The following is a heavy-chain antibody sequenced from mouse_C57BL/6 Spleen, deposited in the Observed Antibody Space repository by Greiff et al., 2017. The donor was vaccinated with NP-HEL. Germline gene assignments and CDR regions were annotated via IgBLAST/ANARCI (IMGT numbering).Heavy chain of an antibody. J-gene: IGHJ3*01. Sequence: EVQRVESGEGLVKPGGSLKLSCAASGFTFSSYAMSWVRQTPEKRLEWVAYISSGGDYIYYADTVKGRFTISRDNARNTLYLQMSSLKSEDTAMYYCTRAGRDGYFFAYWGQGTLVTVSA. CDR2: ISSGGDYI. D-gene: IGHD2-3*01. V-gene: IGHV5-9-1*02. CDR1: GFTFSSYA. CDR3: TRAGRDGYFFAY.